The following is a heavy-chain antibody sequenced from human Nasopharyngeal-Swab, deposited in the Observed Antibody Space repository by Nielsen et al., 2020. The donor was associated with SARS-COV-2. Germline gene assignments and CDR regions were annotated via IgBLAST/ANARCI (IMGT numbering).Heavy chain of an antibody. V-gene: IGHV4-39*07. J-gene: IGHJ4*02. CDR1: GASISSSINY. Sequence: SETLSLTCTVSGASISSSINYWGWIRQSPQKGLEWIGTVSYSGTANYNPSLNSRVTTSVDTSKNQFSLKLISVTAADTAVYYCARDESGDYLGLPFDYWGQGTLVTVSS. D-gene: IGHD4-17*01. CDR3: ARDESGDYLGLPFDY. CDR2: VSYSGTA.